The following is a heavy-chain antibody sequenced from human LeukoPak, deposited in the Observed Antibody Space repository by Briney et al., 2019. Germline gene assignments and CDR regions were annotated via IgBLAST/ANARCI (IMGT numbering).Heavy chain of an antibody. Sequence: SETLSLTCAVYGGSFSGYYWSWIRQPPGEGLEWIGEINHSGSTNYNPSLKSRVTISVDTSKNQFSLKLSSVTAADTAVYYCARGLRDLEMATIDYFDYWGQGTLVTVSS. V-gene: IGHV4-34*01. J-gene: IGHJ4*02. CDR1: GGSFSGYY. CDR3: ARGLRDLEMATIDYFDY. CDR2: INHSGST. D-gene: IGHD5-24*01.